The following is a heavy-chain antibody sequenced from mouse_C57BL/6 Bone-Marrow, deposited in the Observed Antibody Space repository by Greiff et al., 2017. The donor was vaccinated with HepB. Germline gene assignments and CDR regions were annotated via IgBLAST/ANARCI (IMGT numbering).Heavy chain of an antibody. D-gene: IGHD2-4*01. J-gene: IGHJ3*01. CDR3: ARRVYDYGFAY. Sequence: EVKLLESGAGLVQPGASLKLSCAASGFTFTDYGMAWVRQTPRKGLEWVGFISNWACSIYYADTVTGRVTMSGEKAKNTLYMEMSSLRSEDSAMYYCARRVYDYGFAYWGQGTLVTVSA. CDR1: GFTFTDYG. CDR2: ISNWACSI. V-gene: IGHV5-15*04.